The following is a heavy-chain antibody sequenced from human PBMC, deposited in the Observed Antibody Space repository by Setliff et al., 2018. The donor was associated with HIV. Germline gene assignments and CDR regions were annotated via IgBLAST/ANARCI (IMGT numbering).Heavy chain of an antibody. D-gene: IGHD6-19*01. V-gene: IGHV4-59*08. Sequence: SETLSLTCTVSGGSIGSSYWSWIRQPPGKGLEWIGYIYYSGSTNYNPSLKSRVTISVDTSKNQFSLKLSSVTAADTAVYYCARLAYSSGWSPSYYFDYWGQGTLVTVSS. CDR3: ARLAYSSGWSPSYYFDY. J-gene: IGHJ4*02. CDR1: GGSIGSSY. CDR2: IYYSGST.